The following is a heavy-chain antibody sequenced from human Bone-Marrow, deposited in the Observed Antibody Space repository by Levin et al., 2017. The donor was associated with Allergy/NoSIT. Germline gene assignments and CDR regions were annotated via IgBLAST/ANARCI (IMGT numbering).Heavy chain of an antibody. CDR1: GYTFSNYA. CDR3: AREGDDYAGSGGFYRPLGY. Sequence: GGSLRLSCKASGYTFSNYALNWVRQAPGQGLEWMGWINTNTGTPTYAQGFTGRFVFSSDTSVSTAFLQISSLMTEDTALYFCAREGDDYAGSGGFYRPLGYWGQGALVTVSS. D-gene: IGHD3-3*01. V-gene: IGHV7-4-1*02. J-gene: IGHJ4*02. CDR2: INTNTGTP.